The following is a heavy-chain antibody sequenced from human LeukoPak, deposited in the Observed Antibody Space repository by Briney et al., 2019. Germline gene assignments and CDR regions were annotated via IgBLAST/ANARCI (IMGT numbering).Heavy chain of an antibody. CDR1: GGTFISYA. CDR2: IIPILGIA. CDR3: AGGGGYEPYY. D-gene: IGHD5-12*01. Sequence: GASVKVSCKASGGTFISYAISGVRQAPGQGLEWMGRIIPILGIATYAQKFQGRVTITADKSTSTAYMELSSLRSEDTAVYYCAGGGGYEPYYWGQGTLVTVSS. V-gene: IGHV1-69*04. J-gene: IGHJ4*02.